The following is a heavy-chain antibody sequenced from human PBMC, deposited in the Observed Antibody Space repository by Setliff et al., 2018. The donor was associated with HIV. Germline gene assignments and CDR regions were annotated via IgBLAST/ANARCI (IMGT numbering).Heavy chain of an antibody. V-gene: IGHV1-69*13. CDR1: GGTFSSNA. Sequence: SVKVSCKASGGTFSSNAISWVRQAPGQGLEWMGGIIPIFGTSNYAQKFQGRLTITADESTSTAYMEVSSLRSEDTAVYFCAIGFGRSTWTYYYYYMDVWGKGTTVTVSS. J-gene: IGHJ6*03. D-gene: IGHD6-13*01. CDR2: IIPIFGTS. CDR3: AIGFGRSTWTYYYYYMDV.